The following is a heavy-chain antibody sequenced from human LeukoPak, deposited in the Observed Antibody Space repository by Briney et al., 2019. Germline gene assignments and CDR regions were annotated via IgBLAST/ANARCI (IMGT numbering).Heavy chain of an antibody. CDR3: ASSPTYCGGDYYWDY. CDR1: GGTFSSYA. D-gene: IGHD2-21*02. Sequence: SVKVSCKASGGTFSSYAISWVRQAPGQGLEWMGGIIPIFGTANYAQKFQGRVTITADESTSTAYMELSSLRSEDTAVYYCASSPTYCGGDYYWDYWGQGTLVTVSS. J-gene: IGHJ4*02. CDR2: IIPIFGTA. V-gene: IGHV1-69*13.